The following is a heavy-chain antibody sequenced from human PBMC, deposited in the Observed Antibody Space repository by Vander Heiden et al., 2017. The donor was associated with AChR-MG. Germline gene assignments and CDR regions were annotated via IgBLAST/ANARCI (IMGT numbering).Heavy chain of an antibody. CDR1: GLPFSSYA. CDR3: ARAPTVTLDY. Sequence: QVQLVEPWGGVVQPGGSLSTSCAASGLPFSSYALHWVRQAPGKGLEWVAVISYDGSNKYYADSVKGRFTISRDNSKNTLYLQMNSLGAEDTAVYYCARAPTVTLDYWGQGTLVTVSS. J-gene: IGHJ4*02. V-gene: IGHV3-30-3*01. D-gene: IGHD4-17*01. CDR2: ISYDGSNK.